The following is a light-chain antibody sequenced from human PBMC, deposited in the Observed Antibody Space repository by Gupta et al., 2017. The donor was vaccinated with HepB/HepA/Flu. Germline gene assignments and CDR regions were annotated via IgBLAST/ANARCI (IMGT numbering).Light chain of an antibody. J-gene: IGLJ7*01. V-gene: IGLV6-57*03. Sequence: NFLLPQPPSVSDSPGNTVTIPCTRSSGSIASNYVQWYQHRPGSAPTTVMYEDNQRPSGVPDRFSGSIDSATNSASLTIAGLKTEDEDDYYCQSYDSSNAVFGGGTQLTVL. CDR1: SGSIASNY. CDR2: EDN. CDR3: QSYDSSNAV.